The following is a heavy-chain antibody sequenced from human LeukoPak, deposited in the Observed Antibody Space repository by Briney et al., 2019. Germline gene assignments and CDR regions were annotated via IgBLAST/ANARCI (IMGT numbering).Heavy chain of an antibody. V-gene: IGHV4-39*01. Sequence: SETLSLTCTVSGGSISSSSYYWGWIRQPPGKGLEWIGSIYYSGSTYYNPSLKSRVTISVDTSKNQFSLKLSSVTAADTAVYYCAALIAALTGFVDYWGQGTLVTVSS. CDR2: IYYSGST. CDR3: AALIAALTGFVDY. D-gene: IGHD6-6*01. CDR1: GGSISSSSYY. J-gene: IGHJ4*02.